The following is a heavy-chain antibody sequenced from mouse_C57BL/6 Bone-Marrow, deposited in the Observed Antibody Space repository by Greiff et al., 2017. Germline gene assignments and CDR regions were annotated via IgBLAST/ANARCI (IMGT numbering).Heavy chain of an antibody. Sequence: VQLQQSGAELAKPGASVKLSCKASGYTFTSYWMHWVQQRPGPGLEWIGYINPSSGYTKYNQKFKDKATLTADKSSSTAYMQLSSLPYEDSAVYYCANNFFFDYCGEGTTLTVSS. CDR1: GYTFTSYW. J-gene: IGHJ2*01. D-gene: IGHD1-3*01. CDR3: ANNFFFDY. CDR2: INPSSGYT. V-gene: IGHV1-7*01.